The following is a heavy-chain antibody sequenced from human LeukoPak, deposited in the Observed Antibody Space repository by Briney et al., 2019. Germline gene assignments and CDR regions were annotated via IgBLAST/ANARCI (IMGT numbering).Heavy chain of an antibody. CDR1: GFTFSSYG. D-gene: IGHD6-13*01. CDR3: AKAAAAGIEVDY. J-gene: IGHJ4*02. V-gene: IGHV3-30*02. Sequence: GGSLRLSCAASGFTFSSYGMHWVRQAPGKGLERVAFIRYDGSNKYYADSVKGRFTISRDNSKNTLYLQMNSLRAEDTAVYYCAKAAAAGIEVDYWGQGTLVTVSS. CDR2: IRYDGSNK.